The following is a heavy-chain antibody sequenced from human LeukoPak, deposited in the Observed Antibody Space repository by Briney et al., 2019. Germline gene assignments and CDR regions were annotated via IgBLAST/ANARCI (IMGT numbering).Heavy chain of an antibody. J-gene: IGHJ4*02. V-gene: IGHV3-48*03. D-gene: IGHD5-12*01. Sequence: PGGSLRLSCAASGFTFSSYEMNWVRQAPGKGLEWVSYISSSGSTIYYADSVKGRFTISRDNAKNSVYLQMNSLRAEDTAVYYCARVDIVATPYSYYFDYWGQGTLVTVSS. CDR2: ISSSGSTI. CDR3: ARVDIVATPYSYYFDY. CDR1: GFTFSSYE.